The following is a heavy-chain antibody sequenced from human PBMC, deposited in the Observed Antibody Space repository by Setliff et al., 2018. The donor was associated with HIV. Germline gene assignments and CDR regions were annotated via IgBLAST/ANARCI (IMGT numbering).Heavy chain of an antibody. V-gene: IGHV3-66*02. CDR1: GFTVSSNY. CDR3: ARVPVMATITYWYFDL. Sequence: GGSLRLSCAASGFTVSSNYMSWVRQAPGKGLEWVSVLYSGGSTYYADSVKGRFTISRDNSKNTLYLQMNSLRADDTAVYYCARVPVMATITYWYFDLWGRGTLVTGSS. D-gene: IGHD5-12*01. J-gene: IGHJ2*01. CDR2: LYSGGST.